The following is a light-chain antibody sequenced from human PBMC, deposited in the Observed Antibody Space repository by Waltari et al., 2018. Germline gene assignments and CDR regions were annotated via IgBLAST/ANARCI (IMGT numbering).Light chain of an antibody. V-gene: IGKV3-20*01. Sequence: GERATLSCRASQSLTKRYLAWYQQKPGQAPRLLIYGASSRAPGIPNRFSGSGSGTDFTLTISRLEPEDFAVYYCQQYGSSILYTFGQGTKLEIQ. J-gene: IGKJ2*01. CDR1: QSLTKRY. CDR3: QQYGSSILYT. CDR2: GAS.